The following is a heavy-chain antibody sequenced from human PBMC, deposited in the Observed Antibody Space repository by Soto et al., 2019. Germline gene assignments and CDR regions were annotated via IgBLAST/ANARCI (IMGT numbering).Heavy chain of an antibody. Sequence: SETLSLTCAVSGGSISSSNWWSWVHQPPGKGLEWIGEIYHSGSTNYNPSLKSRVTISVDKSKNQFSLKLSSVTAADTAVYYCARVTYGDNPYYFDYWGQGTLVTVSS. CDR1: GGSISSSNW. D-gene: IGHD4-17*01. CDR2: IYHSGST. CDR3: ARVTYGDNPYYFDY. V-gene: IGHV4-4*02. J-gene: IGHJ4*02.